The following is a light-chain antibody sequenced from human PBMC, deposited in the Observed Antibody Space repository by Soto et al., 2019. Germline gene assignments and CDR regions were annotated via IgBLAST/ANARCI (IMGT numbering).Light chain of an antibody. CDR3: SSYAGSNRV. CDR2: EVN. Sequence: ALTQPPSASGSPGQSVTISCTGTSGDVGAYNYVSWYQQHPGKAPKLMIYEVNKRPSGVPDRFSGSKSGNTASLTVSGLQADDEADYYCSSYAGSNRVFGTGTKVTVL. CDR1: SGDVGAYNY. J-gene: IGLJ1*01. V-gene: IGLV2-8*01.